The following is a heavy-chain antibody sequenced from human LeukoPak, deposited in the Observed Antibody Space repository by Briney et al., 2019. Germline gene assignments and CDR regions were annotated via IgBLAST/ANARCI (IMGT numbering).Heavy chain of an antibody. J-gene: IGHJ4*02. Sequence: GGSLRLSCAASGFTFSDYYMSWIRQAPGKGLEWVSYISSGGSTIYYADSVKGRFTISRDNAKNSLYLQMNSLRAEVTAVYYCARDRTYYDSSGYYPHYFDYWGQGTLVTVSS. D-gene: IGHD3-22*01. CDR3: ARDRTYYDSSGYYPHYFDY. CDR1: GFTFSDYY. V-gene: IGHV3-11*01. CDR2: ISSGGSTI.